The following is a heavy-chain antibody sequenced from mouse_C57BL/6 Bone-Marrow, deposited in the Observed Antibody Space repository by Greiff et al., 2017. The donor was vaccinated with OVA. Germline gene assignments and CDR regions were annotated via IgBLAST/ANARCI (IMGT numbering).Heavy chain of an antibody. CDR2: INPYNGGT. D-gene: IGHD1-1*01. CDR1: GYTFTDYY. Sequence: EVQLQESGPVLVKPGASVKMSCKASGYTFTDYYMNWVKQSHGKSLEWIGVINPYNGGTSYNKKFKGKATLTVDKSSSTAYMELNSLTSEDSAVYYCAREGATVVPSYWYFDVWGTGTTVTVSS. J-gene: IGHJ1*03. V-gene: IGHV1-19*01. CDR3: AREGATVVPSYWYFDV.